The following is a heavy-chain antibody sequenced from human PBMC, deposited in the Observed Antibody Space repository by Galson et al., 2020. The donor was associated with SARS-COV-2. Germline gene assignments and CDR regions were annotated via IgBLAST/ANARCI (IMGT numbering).Heavy chain of an antibody. CDR1: GYSFTNYW. D-gene: IGHD6-19*01. Sequence: GESLKISCRTSGYSFTNYWIGWVRQVPGKGLEWMGIIDPDDSYTIYSPSFQGQVTISADKSISTAFLQWSSLKASDTAIYYCARHGASSGWYEGIDYWGQGTLVTVSS. V-gene: IGHV5-51*01. J-gene: IGHJ4*02. CDR3: ARHGASSGWYEGIDY. CDR2: IDPDDSYT.